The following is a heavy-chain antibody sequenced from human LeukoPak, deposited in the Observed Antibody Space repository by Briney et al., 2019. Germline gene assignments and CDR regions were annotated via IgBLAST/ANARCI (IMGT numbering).Heavy chain of an antibody. J-gene: IGHJ4*02. V-gene: IGHV4-38-2*02. CDR3: ARTSTADFDWLPSFDY. Sequence: SETLSLTCTVSGYSISSGYYWGWIRQPPGKGLEWIGSIYHSGSTYYNPSLKSRVTISVDTSKNQFSLKLSSVTAADTAVYYCARTSTADFDWLPSFDYWGQGTLVTVSS. CDR1: GYSISSGYY. CDR2: IYHSGST. D-gene: IGHD3-9*01.